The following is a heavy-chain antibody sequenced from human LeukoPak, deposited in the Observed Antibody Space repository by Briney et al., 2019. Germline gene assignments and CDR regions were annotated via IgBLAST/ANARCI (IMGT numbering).Heavy chain of an antibody. CDR3: AKGRYCSGGSCYFSYYYYGMDV. D-gene: IGHD2-15*01. CDR2: IRGSGGST. CDR1: GFTFSSYA. V-gene: IGHV3-23*01. J-gene: IGHJ6*02. Sequence: GGSLRLSCAASGFTFSSYAMSWVRQAPGKGLEWVSAIRGSGGSTYYADSVKGRFTISRDNSKNTLYLQMNSLRAEDTAVYYCAKGRYCSGGSCYFSYYYYGMDVWGQGTTVTVSS.